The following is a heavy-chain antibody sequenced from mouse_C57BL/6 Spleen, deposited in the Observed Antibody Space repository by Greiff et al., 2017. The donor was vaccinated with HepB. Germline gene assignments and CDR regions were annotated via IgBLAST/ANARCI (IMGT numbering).Heavy chain of an antibody. CDR1: GFTFSSYA. CDR3: ARARDDYDCFAY. J-gene: IGHJ2*01. V-gene: IGHV5-4*01. Sequence: EVQLVESGGGLVKPGGSLKLSCAASGFTFSSYAMSGVRQTPEKRLEWVATISDGGSYTYYPDNVKGRFTISRDNAKNNLYLQMSHLKSEDTAMYYCARARDDYDCFAYWGQGTTLTVSS. D-gene: IGHD2-4*01. CDR2: ISDGGSYT.